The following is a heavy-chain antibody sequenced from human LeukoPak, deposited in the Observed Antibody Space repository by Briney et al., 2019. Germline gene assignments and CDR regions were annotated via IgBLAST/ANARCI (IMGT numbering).Heavy chain of an antibody. CDR3: ARLGIIGDYDSSGCDY. V-gene: IGHV5-51*01. Sequence: GESLKISCKGSGYSFTSYWIGWVRQMPGKGLEWMGIIYPGDSDTRYSPSFQGQVTISADKSISTAYLQWSSLKASDTAMYYCARLGIIGDYDSSGCDYWGQGTPVTVSS. CDR2: IYPGDSDT. CDR1: GYSFTSYW. J-gene: IGHJ4*02. D-gene: IGHD3-22*01.